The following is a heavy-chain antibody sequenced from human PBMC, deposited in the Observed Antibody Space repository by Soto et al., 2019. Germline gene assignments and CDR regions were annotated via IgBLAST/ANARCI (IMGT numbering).Heavy chain of an antibody. CDR2: IIPIFGTA. CDR3: ARVRMKGYYDSSGHLDY. D-gene: IGHD3-22*01. V-gene: IGHV1-69*13. CDR1: GGTFSSYA. J-gene: IGHJ4*02. Sequence: SVKVSCKASGGTFSSYAISWVRQAPGQGLEWMGGIIPIFGTANYAQKFQGRVTITADESTSTAYMELSSLRSEDTAVYYCARVRMKGYYDSSGHLDYWGQGTLVTVSS.